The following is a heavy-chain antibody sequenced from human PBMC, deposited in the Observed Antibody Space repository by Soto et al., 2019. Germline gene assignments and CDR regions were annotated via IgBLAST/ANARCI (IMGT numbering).Heavy chain of an antibody. CDR2: ISGSGGST. J-gene: IGHJ6*04. CDR3: AKDLKGGMDV. V-gene: IGHV3-23*01. CDR1: GFTFSSYA. Sequence: EVQLLESGGGLVQPGGSLRLSCAASGFTFSSYAMSWVRQAPGKGLEWASAISGSGGSTYYADSVKGRFTISRNNPKNTLYLQMNSRRAEDTAVDYCAKDLKGGMDVWGKGTTVTVSS.